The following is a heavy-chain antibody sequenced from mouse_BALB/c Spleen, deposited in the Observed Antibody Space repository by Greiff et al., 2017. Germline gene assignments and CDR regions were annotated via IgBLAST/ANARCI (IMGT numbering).Heavy chain of an antibody. Sequence: QVQLQQSGPGLVAPSQSLSITCTVSGFSLTSYGVSWVRQPPGKGLEWLGVIWGDGSTNYHSALISRLSISKDNSKSQVFLKLNSLQTDDTATYYCAKPEGGYYGSSLAWFAYWGQGTLVTVSA. CDR1: GFSLTSYG. CDR3: AKPEGGYYGSSLAWFAY. CDR2: IWGDGST. J-gene: IGHJ3*01. V-gene: IGHV2-3*01. D-gene: IGHD1-1*01.